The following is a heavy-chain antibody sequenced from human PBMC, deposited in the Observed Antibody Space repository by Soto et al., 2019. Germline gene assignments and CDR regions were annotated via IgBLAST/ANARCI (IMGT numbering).Heavy chain of an antibody. CDR3: ARDSSGYYLDY. CDR1: GFTVSSYY. D-gene: IGHD3-22*01. J-gene: IGHJ4*02. Sequence: PGGSLRLSCAASGFTVSSYYMSWVRQAPGKGLEWVSVIYSGGSTYYADSVKGRFTISRENSTNTLYLHMNSLRAEDTSVYYCARDSSGYYLDYWGQGTMVTVSS. V-gene: IGHV3-53*01. CDR2: IYSGGST.